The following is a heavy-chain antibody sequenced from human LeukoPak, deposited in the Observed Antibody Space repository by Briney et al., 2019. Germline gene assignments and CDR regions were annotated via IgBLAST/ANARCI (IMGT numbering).Heavy chain of an antibody. D-gene: IGHD3-3*01. V-gene: IGHV4-34*01. J-gene: IGHJ4*02. Sequence: LKPSETLSLTCAVYGGSFSGYYWSWIRQPPGKGLEWIGEINHSGSTNYNPSLKSRVTISVDTSKNQFSLKLSSVTAADTPVYYCARLWGSRYDFWSGYSGDFYFDYWGQGTLVTVSS. CDR3: ARLWGSRYDFWSGYSGDFYFDY. CDR1: GGSFSGYY. CDR2: INHSGST.